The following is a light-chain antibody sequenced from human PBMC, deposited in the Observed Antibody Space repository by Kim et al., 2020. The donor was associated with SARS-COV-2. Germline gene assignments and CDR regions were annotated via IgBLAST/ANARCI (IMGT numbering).Light chain of an antibody. J-gene: IGLJ1*01. Sequence: QSVTISCTGTGSDVGGYNYVSWYQQHPGKAPKLMIYEVSERPSGVPDRFSGSKSGNAASLTVSGLQAEDEADYYCSSYAGSNNFGVFGTGTKVTVL. CDR2: EVS. V-gene: IGLV2-8*01. CDR1: GSDVGGYNY. CDR3: SSYAGSNNFGV.